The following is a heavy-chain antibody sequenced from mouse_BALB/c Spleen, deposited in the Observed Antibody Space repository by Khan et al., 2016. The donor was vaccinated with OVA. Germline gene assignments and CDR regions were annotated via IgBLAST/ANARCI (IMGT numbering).Heavy chain of an antibody. Sequence: QVQLQQPGAELARPGASVKLSCKASGYTFTDYYINWVKQRTGQGLEWIGELSPGSGDPYYNERFKGKATLTADKSSSTAYMQLSSLTSEASAVYFCARRNYFGYTFAYWGQGTLVTVSA. CDR3: ARRNYFGYTFAY. V-gene: IGHV1-77*01. CDR2: LSPGSGDP. D-gene: IGHD1-2*01. CDR1: GYTFTDYY. J-gene: IGHJ3*01.